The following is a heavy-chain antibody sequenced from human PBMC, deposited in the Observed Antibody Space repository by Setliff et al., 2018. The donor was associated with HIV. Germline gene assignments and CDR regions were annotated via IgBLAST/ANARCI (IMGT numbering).Heavy chain of an antibody. V-gene: IGHV3-23*01. D-gene: IGHD2-15*01. CDR2: ISGSGGST. Sequence: PGGSLRLSCAASGFTFSTYPMSWVRQAPGKGLEWVSGISGSGGSTYYADSVKGRFTISRDNSKNTLYLQMNSLRVEDTAVYYCARAGVVEGYYYYYYMDVWGKGTTVTVSS. J-gene: IGHJ6*03. CDR1: GFTFSTYP. CDR3: ARAGVVEGYYYYYYMDV.